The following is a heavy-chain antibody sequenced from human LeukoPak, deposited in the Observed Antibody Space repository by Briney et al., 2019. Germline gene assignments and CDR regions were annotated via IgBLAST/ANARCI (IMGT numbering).Heavy chain of an antibody. CDR2: ISSSGSTI. CDR1: GFTFSSYE. CDR3: GRGGFYDSTGAIRS. D-gene: IGHD3-22*01. Sequence: AGGSLRLSCAASGFTFSSYEMNWVRQAPGKGMEWVSYISSSGSTIYNADSVKGRFTISRDNAKNSLYLQMNSLRAEDTAVYYCGRGGFYDSTGAIRSWGQGPLVTVSS. J-gene: IGHJ5*02. V-gene: IGHV3-48*03.